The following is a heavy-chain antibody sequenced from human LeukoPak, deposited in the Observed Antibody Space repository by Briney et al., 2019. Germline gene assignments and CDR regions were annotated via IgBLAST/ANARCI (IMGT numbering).Heavy chain of an antibody. CDR1: GFTFSDYY. CDR3: ARAEYCGGDCYYRGDQTAFDY. D-gene: IGHD2-21*02. CDR2: ICSSGSTI. V-gene: IGHV3-11*01. J-gene: IGHJ4*02. Sequence: GGSLRLSCAASGFTFSDYYMSWIRQAPGTGLEWVSYICSSGSTIYYADSVEGRFTISRDNAKNSLYLQMNSLRAEDTAVYYCARAEYCGGDCYYRGDQTAFDYWGQGTLVTVSS.